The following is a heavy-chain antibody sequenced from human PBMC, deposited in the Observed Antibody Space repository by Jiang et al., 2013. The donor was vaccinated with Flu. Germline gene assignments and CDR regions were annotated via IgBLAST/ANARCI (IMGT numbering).Heavy chain of an antibody. CDR2: IKGDGSET. V-gene: IGHV3-7*01. D-gene: IGHD2-15*01. J-gene: IGHJ4*02. CDR3: ARGTALPGIDH. CDR1: GFTFSSYW. Sequence: QLVESGGDLVQPGGSLRLSCVVSGFTFSSYWMNWVRQAPGKGLEWVANIKGDGSETYYMDSLKGRFTVSRDNARNSLYLQVNSLRVDDTAVYYCARGTALPGIDHWGQGTLVTVSS.